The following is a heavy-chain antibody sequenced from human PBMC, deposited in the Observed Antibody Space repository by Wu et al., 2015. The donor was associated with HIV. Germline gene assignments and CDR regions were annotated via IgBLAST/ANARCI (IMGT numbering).Heavy chain of an antibody. CDR1: EYMFTGYY. Sequence: QVQLVQSGPEVKKPGASVKVSCKASEYMFTGYYFHWVRQAPGRGLEWMGCLNPNTGDTKHSQKFRGRVTMTGDTSITTVSMEMSRLKSDDTAVYYCATWEGPWELRYGGNWTPWGRGNPGHRLL. D-gene: IGHD1-26*01. J-gene: IGHJ5*02. CDR2: LNPNTGDT. CDR3: ATWEGPWELRYGGNWTP. V-gene: IGHV1-2*02.